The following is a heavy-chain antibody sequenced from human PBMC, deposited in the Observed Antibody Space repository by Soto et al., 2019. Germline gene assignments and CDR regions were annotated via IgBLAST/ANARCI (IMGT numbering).Heavy chain of an antibody. V-gene: IGHV3-15*07. Sequence: EVQLVDSGGGWVKPGGSLRLSCAASGFSVSNAWMNGVRQAPGKGLEWVGRIKTRDEGETTNYAAPVKGRFTISRDDSKNTLYLQMNSLKTEDTAVYYCTTGSVEGFWGQGTTVTVSS. CDR3: TTGSVEGF. J-gene: IGHJ6*02. CDR1: GFSVSNAW. CDR2: IKTRDEGETT. D-gene: IGHD2-15*01.